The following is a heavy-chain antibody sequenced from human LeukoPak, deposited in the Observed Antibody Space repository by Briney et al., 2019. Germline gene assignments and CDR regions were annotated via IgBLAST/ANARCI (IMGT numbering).Heavy chain of an antibody. CDR2: IYYSGST. V-gene: IGHV4-30-4*01. CDR3: ARVTPYYFDY. Sequence: SETLSLTCTISGGSISSGDYYWSWIRQPPGKGLEWIGYIYYSGSTYYNPSLKSQITISVDTSKNLFSLKLRSVTAADTAVYYCARVTPYYFDYWGQGTLVTVSS. J-gene: IGHJ4*02. D-gene: IGHD5-18*01. CDR1: GGSISSGDYY.